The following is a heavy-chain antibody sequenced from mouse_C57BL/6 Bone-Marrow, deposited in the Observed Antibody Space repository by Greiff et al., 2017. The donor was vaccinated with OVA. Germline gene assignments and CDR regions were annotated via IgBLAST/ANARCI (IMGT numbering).Heavy chain of an antibody. J-gene: IGHJ3*01. CDR3: ARDHHDSNRAY. CDR1: GFTFSSSA. Sequence: EVQGVESGGGLVKPGGSLKLSCAASGFTFSSSAMSWVRQTPEKRLEWVATISDGGSYTYYPDNVKGRFTISRDTAKNNLYKQKSHLKDENTTMYYCARDHHDSNRAYWGQGTLVTVSA. D-gene: IGHD2-5*01. V-gene: IGHV5-4*01. CDR2: ISDGGSYT.